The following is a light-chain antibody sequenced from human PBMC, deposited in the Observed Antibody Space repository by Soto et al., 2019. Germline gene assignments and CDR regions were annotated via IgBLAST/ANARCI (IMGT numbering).Light chain of an antibody. Sequence: DIQMTQSPSSLSVSIGDRVTITCRASQSISTYLNWYEQKPGKAPNLLIYGASTLQSGVPSRFSGGGSGTCFTLTISGLQPEDFGSYYCQQSYTSPVTFGGGTKVEIK. V-gene: IGKV1-39*01. CDR2: GAS. CDR1: QSISTY. CDR3: QQSYTSPVT. J-gene: IGKJ4*01.